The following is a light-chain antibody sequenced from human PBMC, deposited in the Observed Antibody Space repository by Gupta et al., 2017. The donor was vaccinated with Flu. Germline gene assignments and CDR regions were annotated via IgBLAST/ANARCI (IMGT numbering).Light chain of an antibody. CDR3: CSDAGSSTLV. J-gene: IGLJ3*02. Sequence: SALTQPASVSGSPGQSITISCTGTSSDVGSYNLVSWYQQHPGKAPKLMIYEGSKRPAGVSNRFSGSKSGNTASLTISGRQAEDEADYYCCSDAGSSTLVFGGGTKLTVL. V-gene: IGLV2-23*01. CDR2: EGS. CDR1: SSDVGSYNL.